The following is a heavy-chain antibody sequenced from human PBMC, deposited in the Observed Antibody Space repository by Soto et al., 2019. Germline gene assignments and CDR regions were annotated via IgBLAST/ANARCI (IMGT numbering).Heavy chain of an antibody. D-gene: IGHD4-4*01. CDR1: GGTFSSSA. Sequence: QVQLVQSGAEMKEPGSSVKASCKTSGGTFSSSAISWLRQAPGQGLEWMGGITPLFRTPDYAQKFQGRVTIAADESTSTAYMELSSLRSEDTAVYYCARDNDRLQLGGNYYYILDVWGQGTTITVSS. CDR3: ARDNDRLQLGGNYYYILDV. V-gene: IGHV1-69*12. CDR2: ITPLFRTP. J-gene: IGHJ6*02.